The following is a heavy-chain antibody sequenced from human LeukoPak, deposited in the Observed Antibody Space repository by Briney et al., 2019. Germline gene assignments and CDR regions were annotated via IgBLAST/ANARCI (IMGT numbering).Heavy chain of an antibody. V-gene: IGHV3-48*01. Sequence: GGSLRLSCAASGFTFSSYGMTWVRQAPGKGLEWVSYISSSSSTIYYADSVKGRFTISRDNAKNSLYLQLNSLRAEDTAVYYCAELGITMIGGVWGKGATVTISS. CDR2: ISSSSSTI. J-gene: IGHJ6*04. CDR1: GFTFSSYG. D-gene: IGHD3-10*02. CDR3: AELGITMIGGV.